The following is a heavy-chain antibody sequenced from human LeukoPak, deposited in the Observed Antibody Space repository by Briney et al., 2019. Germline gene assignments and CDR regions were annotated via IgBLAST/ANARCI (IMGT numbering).Heavy chain of an antibody. Sequence: GGSLRLSCEGSAFIFSGHWMNWVRQTPGKGLEWVANIKQDGSEKYYVDSVKGRFTISRDNAQNSLYLQMNSLRAEDTAIYYCATSTAAAGTDWGQGTLVTVSS. J-gene: IGHJ4*02. V-gene: IGHV3-7*03. CDR2: IKQDGSEK. D-gene: IGHD6-13*01. CDR1: AFIFSGHW. CDR3: ATSTAAAGTD.